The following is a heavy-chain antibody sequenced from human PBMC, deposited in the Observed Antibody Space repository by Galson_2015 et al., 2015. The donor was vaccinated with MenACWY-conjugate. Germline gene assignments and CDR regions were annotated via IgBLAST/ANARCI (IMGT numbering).Heavy chain of an antibody. CDR2: IYYTENT. V-gene: IGHV4-39*07. J-gene: IGHJ3*02. Sequence: SETLSLTCTVSGDSFSRSHYWGWIRQPPGKGLEWIGSIYYTENTYYNPSLMSRVTLSLDTSKNQVSLRLRSVTAGDTAVYYCARRSIGDAFDIWGQGTRVTVSS. CDR3: ARRSIGDAFDI. D-gene: IGHD1-26*01. CDR1: GDSFSRSHY.